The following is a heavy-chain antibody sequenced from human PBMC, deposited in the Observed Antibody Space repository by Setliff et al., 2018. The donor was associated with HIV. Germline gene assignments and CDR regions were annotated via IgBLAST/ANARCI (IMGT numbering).Heavy chain of an antibody. CDR1: GDFFSSDYY. V-gene: IGHV4-38-2*02. CDR3: TRAEQQLPYYYYYYGMDV. J-gene: IGHJ6*02. CDR2: IYHSGST. D-gene: IGHD6-13*01. Sequence: PSETLSLTCTVSGDFFSSDYYWGWIRQPPGKGLEWIGSIYHSGSTYYNPSLKSRVTISVDTSKNQFSLKLSSVTAADTAVYYCTRAEQQLPYYYYYYGMDVWGQGTTVTVSS.